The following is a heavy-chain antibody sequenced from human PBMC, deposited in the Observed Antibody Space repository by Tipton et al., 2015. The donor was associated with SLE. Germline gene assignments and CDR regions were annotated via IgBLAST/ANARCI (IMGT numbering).Heavy chain of an antibody. CDR2: TGAYNTDT. Sequence: QVQLVQSGAEVKKPGASVKVSCKASGYTFTNYGITWVRQAPGQGLEWMGWTGAYNTDTYYAQKFQGRFTMTADTFTTTAYMELRSLTSDDTAVYYCARVTGGKYLAFFDYWGQGTLVSVSS. CDR1: GYTFTNYG. D-gene: IGHD2-8*02. V-gene: IGHV1-18*01. CDR3: ARVTGGKYLAFFDY. J-gene: IGHJ4*02.